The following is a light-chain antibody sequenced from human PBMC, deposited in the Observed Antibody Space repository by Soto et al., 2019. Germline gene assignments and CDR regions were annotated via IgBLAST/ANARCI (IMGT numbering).Light chain of an antibody. CDR3: HQYSRFPRT. CDR1: QSISNY. Sequence: DIQMTQSPSSLSASVGDRVTITCRASQSISNYLNWYQQKPGKAPKLLTYAASSLQSGVPSRFSGSGSETEFTLTITGLQPDDFATYYCHQYSRFPRTFGQGTKVDIK. CDR2: AAS. J-gene: IGKJ1*01. V-gene: IGKV1-39*01.